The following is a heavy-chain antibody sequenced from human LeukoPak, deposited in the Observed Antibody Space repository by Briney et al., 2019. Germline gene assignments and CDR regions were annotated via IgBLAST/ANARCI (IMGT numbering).Heavy chain of an antibody. Sequence: GGSLRLSCAASGFTVSSNYMSWVRQAPGKGLEWVSVIYSGGSTYYADSVKGRFTISRDNSRNTLYLQMNSLRAEDTAVYYCANERGYSSGWYEYWGQGTLVTVSS. CDR3: ANERGYSSGWYEY. V-gene: IGHV3-66*01. D-gene: IGHD6-19*01. CDR2: IYSGGST. CDR1: GFTVSSNY. J-gene: IGHJ4*02.